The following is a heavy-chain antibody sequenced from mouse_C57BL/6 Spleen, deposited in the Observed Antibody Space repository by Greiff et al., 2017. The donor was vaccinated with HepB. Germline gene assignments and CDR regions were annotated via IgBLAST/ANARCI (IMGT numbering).Heavy chain of an antibody. CDR1: GYTFTDYY. CDR3: ARRGGYYYFDY. V-gene: IGHV1-76*01. CDR2: IYPGSGNT. D-gene: IGHD2-3*01. Sequence: VKLQESGAELVRPGASVKLSCKASGYTFTDYYINWVKQRPGQGLEWIARIYPGSGNTYYNEKFKGKATLTAEKSSSTAYMQLSSLTSEDSAVYFCARRGGYYYFDYWGQGTTLTVSS. J-gene: IGHJ2*01.